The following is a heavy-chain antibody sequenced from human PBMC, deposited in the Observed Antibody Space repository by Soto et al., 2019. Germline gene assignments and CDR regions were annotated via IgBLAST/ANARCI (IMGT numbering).Heavy chain of an antibody. D-gene: IGHD7-27*01. CDR3: ARDLNLGLGDY. J-gene: IGHJ4*02. CDR1: GYTFTSYG. V-gene: IGHV1-18*01. CDR2: INANNGNT. Sequence: QVQLVQSGAEVKKPGASVKVSCKASGYTFTSYGLSWVRQAPGQGLEWMGWINANNGNTKYAQKLQGRVTMTTDTSTTTAYMELRSLRADDTAVYYCARDLNLGLGDYWGQGTLVTVSS.